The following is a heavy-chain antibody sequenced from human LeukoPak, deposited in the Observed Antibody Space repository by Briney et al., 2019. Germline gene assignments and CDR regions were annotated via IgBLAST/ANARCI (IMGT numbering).Heavy chain of an antibody. D-gene: IGHD3-16*02. J-gene: IGHJ3*02. CDR1: GFTFSSYG. CDR3: ARDGAHIVLDAFDI. CDR2: IWYDGSNK. Sequence: GGSLRLSCAASGFTFSSYGMHWVRQAPGKGLEWVAVIWYDGSNKYYADSVKGRFTISRDNSKNTLYLQMNSLRDEDTAVYYCARDGAHIVLDAFDIWGQGTMVTVSS. V-gene: IGHV3-33*01.